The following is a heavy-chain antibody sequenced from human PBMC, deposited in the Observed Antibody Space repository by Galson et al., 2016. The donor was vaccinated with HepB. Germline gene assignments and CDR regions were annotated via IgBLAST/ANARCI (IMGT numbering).Heavy chain of an antibody. D-gene: IGHD3-16*01. J-gene: IGHJ4*02. CDR3: ARDLGLGEASFDY. Sequence: VSCKASGYSFSDYYMHWVRQAPGQGLEWVGWIHPKSGGTKYAPKFQDWVIMTRDTSITTAYMEFRRLRSDDTAVYYCARDLGLGEASFDYWGQGTLVTVSP. CDR1: GYSFSDYY. V-gene: IGHV1-2*04. CDR2: IHPKSGGT.